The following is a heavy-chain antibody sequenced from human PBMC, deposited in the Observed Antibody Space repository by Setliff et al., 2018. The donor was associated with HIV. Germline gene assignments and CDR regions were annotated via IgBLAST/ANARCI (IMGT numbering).Heavy chain of an antibody. CDR2: INPDVGHT. V-gene: IGHV1-46*03. J-gene: IGHJ4*02. CDR3: ARASPAPRAYGSGSYLAW. Sequence: KVSCKASGYTFTTSYIHWVRQAPGQGLEWMGIINPDVGHTIYAQKFQGRVTMTRDTSTTTAYMELSSLRSEDTALYYCARASPAPRAYGSGSYLAWWGLGTLVTVSS. D-gene: IGHD3-10*01. CDR1: GYTFTTSY.